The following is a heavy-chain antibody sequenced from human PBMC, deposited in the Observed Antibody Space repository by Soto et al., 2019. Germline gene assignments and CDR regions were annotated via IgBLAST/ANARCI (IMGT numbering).Heavy chain of an antibody. J-gene: IGHJ4*02. Sequence: PGESLKISCKGSGYSFISYWFGWVSQMPGKGLERMGIIYPGASDTRYSPSFQGQVTISADKSITTAYLQWSSLKASDTAIYYGARLFDTSGWYDYWGQGTLVTVSS. CDR3: ARLFDTSGWYDY. CDR2: IYPGASDT. D-gene: IGHD6-19*01. V-gene: IGHV5-51*01. CDR1: GYSFISYW.